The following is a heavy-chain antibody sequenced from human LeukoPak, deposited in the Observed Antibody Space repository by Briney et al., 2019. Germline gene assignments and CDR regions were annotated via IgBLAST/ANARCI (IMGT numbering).Heavy chain of an antibody. Sequence: SETQSLTGTVSGGSISTSDYYWGWIRQPPGKGLEWIGSIHYSGSTYYNPSLKSRVTISVDTSKKQFSLKLSSVTTADTAVYYCARPRYTSSLYWYFDLWGRGTLVTVSS. CDR3: ARPRYTSSLYWYFDL. CDR2: IHYSGST. CDR1: GGSISTSDYY. J-gene: IGHJ2*01. D-gene: IGHD6-13*01. V-gene: IGHV4-39*01.